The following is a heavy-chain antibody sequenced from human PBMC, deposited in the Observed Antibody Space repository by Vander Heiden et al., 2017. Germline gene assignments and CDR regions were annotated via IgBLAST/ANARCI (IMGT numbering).Heavy chain of an antibody. CDR1: GFTFSDYY. CDR2: ISSSGSTI. V-gene: IGHV3-11*01. CDR3: AKVPRWLQFTGAFDI. D-gene: IGHD5-12*01. Sequence: QVQLVESGGGLVKPGGPLRLSCAASGFTFSDYYISWIRQAPGKGLEWVSYISSSGSTIYYADSVKGRFTISRDNAKNSLFLQMNSLRAEDTAVYYCAKVPRWLQFTGAFDIWGQGTTVTVSS. J-gene: IGHJ3*02.